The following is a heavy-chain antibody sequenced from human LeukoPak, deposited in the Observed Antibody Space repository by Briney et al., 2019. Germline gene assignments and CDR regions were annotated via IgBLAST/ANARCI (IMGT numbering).Heavy chain of an antibody. D-gene: IGHD4-17*01. CDR3: AKDPNGDYIGAFDI. CDR2: ISGSGGST. Sequence: GGSLRLTCTTPNFTFNNYGLTWVRQAPGPELDLVSSISGSGGSTQYAASVQGRFSISRDNSKNTLYLQMNSLRAEDTAVYYCAKDPNGDYIGAFDIWGQGTMVTVSS. J-gene: IGHJ3*02. V-gene: IGHV3-23*01. CDR1: NFTFNNYG.